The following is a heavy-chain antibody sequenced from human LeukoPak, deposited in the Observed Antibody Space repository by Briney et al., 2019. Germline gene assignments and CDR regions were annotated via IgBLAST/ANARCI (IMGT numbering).Heavy chain of an antibody. V-gene: IGHV4-59*01. Sequence: SETLSLTCTVSGGSISSYYWSWIRQPPGKGLEWIGYTYYSGSTNYNPSLKSRVTISVDTSKNQFSLKLSSVTAADTAVYYCARGVTTPPYYYYYGMDVWGQGTTVTVSS. J-gene: IGHJ6*02. CDR3: ARGVTTPPYYYYYGMDV. D-gene: IGHD4-11*01. CDR2: TYYSGST. CDR1: GGSISSYY.